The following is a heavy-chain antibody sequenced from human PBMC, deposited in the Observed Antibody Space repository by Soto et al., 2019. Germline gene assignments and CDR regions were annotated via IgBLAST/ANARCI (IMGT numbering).Heavy chain of an antibody. CDR3: ARTYYSAAGSYYTPDY. D-gene: IGHD3-10*01. CDR1: GYNFATYW. J-gene: IGHJ4*02. Sequence: GESLKISCKGSGYNFATYWIGWVRQMPGKGLEWMGIIYPGDSETRYSPSFEGQVTISADKSITTAFLQWSSLEASDSAMYYCARTYYSAAGSYYTPDYWGQGTLVTVSS. CDR2: IYPGDSET. V-gene: IGHV5-51*01.